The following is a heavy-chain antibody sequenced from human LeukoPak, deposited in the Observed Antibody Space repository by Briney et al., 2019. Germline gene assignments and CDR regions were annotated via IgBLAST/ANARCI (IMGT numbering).Heavy chain of an antibody. CDR3: ARDSADNLD. J-gene: IGHJ4*02. D-gene: IGHD3-9*01. Sequence: GGSLRLSCAASGFTFSSYAMSWVRQAPGKGLEWVAVISYDGSNKYYADSVKGRFTISRDNSKNTLYLQMNSLRAEDTALYYCARDSADNLDWGQGTLVTVSS. V-gene: IGHV3-30*04. CDR1: GFTFSSYA. CDR2: ISYDGSNK.